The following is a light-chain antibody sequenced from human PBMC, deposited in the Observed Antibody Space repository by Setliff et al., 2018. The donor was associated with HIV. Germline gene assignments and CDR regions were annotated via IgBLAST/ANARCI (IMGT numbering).Light chain of an antibody. Sequence: ALAQPPSASGSPGQSVTISCTGTSGDVGGYAFVSWYQQLSGKAPKLLIYEVNKRPSGVPERFSGSNSGNTATLTISGTQAMDEADYYCQAWDSSTVVFGTGTKVTVL. CDR1: SGDVGGYAF. CDR3: QAWDSSTVV. V-gene: IGLV2-8*01. CDR2: EVN. J-gene: IGLJ1*01.